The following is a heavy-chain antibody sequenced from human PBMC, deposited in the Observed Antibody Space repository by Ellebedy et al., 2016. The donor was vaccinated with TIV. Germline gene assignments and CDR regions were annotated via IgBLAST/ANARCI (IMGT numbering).Heavy chain of an antibody. J-gene: IGHJ6*02. CDR1: GFTFSAFA. CDR2: MHGSGRGI. D-gene: IGHD3-10*01. Sequence: GESLKISCEASGFTFSAFAMGWVRQTPGKGLEWVSGMHGSGRGISYSESVKGRFIISRDNSENILYLQMNSLRAEDTAVYYCAKDRGEFAYGIDVWGQGTTVTVSS. CDR3: AKDRGEFAYGIDV. V-gene: IGHV3-23*01.